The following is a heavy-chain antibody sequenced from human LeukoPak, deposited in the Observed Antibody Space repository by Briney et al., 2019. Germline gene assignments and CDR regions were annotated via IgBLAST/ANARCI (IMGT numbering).Heavy chain of an antibody. CDR2: ISSSSSYI. J-gene: IGHJ5*02. CDR1: GFSFSNFA. Sequence: GGSLRLSCAASGFSFSNFAMTWVRQAPGKGLEWVSSISSSSSYIYYADSVKGRFTISRDNAKNSLYLQMNSLRAEDTAVYYCARDRGYYDFWSGYLWYNWFDPWGQGTLVTVSS. V-gene: IGHV3-21*01. CDR3: ARDRGYYDFWSGYLWYNWFDP. D-gene: IGHD3-3*01.